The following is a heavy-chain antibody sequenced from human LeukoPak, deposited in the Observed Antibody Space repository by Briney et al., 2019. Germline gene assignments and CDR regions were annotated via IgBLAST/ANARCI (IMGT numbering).Heavy chain of an antibody. J-gene: IGHJ4*02. CDR3: AKDGLVWETYYYDSSGYSTFDY. CDR2: ISGSGGST. Sequence: PGGSLRLSCAASGFTFSSYAMSWVRQAPGKGLEWVSAISGSGGSTYYADSVKGRFTISRDNSKNTLYLQMNSLRAEDTAVYYCAKDGLVWETYYYDSSGYSTFDYWGQGTLVTVSS. CDR1: GFTFSSYA. D-gene: IGHD3-22*01. V-gene: IGHV3-23*01.